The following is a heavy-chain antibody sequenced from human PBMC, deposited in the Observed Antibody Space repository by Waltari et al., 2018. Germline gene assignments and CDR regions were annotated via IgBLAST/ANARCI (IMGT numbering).Heavy chain of an antibody. D-gene: IGHD5-12*01. V-gene: IGHV4-59*01. CDR2: IYYSGST. Sequence: VQLVQSGAEVKKPGESLKISCKGSGYSFTSYWIGWVRQMPGKGLEWIGYIYYSGSTNYNPSLKSRVTISVDTSKNQFSLKLSSVTAADTAVYYCARDRDGYNPTLDYWGQGTLVTVSS. J-gene: IGHJ4*02. CDR3: ARDRDGYNPTLDY. CDR1: GYSFTSYW.